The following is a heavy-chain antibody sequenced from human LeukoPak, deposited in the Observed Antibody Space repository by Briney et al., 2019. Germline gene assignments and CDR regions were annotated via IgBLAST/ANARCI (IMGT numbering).Heavy chain of an antibody. Sequence: SETLSLTCTVSGGSISSYYWNWIRQSPGRGLEWIGYIYSSGSTNYNPSLRSRVTISVDTSKNQFSLKLSSVTAADTAVYYCARRWGGATSGFDYWGQGTLVTVSS. CDR2: IYSSGST. CDR1: GGSISSYY. J-gene: IGHJ4*02. D-gene: IGHD1-26*01. CDR3: ARRWGGATSGFDY. V-gene: IGHV4-59*08.